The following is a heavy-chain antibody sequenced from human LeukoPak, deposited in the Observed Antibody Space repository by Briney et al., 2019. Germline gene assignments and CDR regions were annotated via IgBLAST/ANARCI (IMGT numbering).Heavy chain of an antibody. CDR2: INPNSGST. V-gene: IGHV1-2*02. J-gene: IGHJ5*02. Sequence: ASVTVSCMASGYTFTSYGISWVRQAPGQGLEWMGWINPNSGSTNYAQKFQGRVTMTRDTSISTAYMELSRLRSDDTAVYYCARVLANWFDPWGQGTLVTVSS. CDR1: GYTFTSYG. CDR3: ARVLANWFDP.